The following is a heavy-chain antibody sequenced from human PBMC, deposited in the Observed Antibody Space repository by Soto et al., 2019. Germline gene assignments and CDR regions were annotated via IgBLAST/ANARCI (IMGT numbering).Heavy chain of an antibody. CDR3: APYGSGSYLSPGWFDP. J-gene: IGHJ5*02. CDR2: FDPEDGET. CDR1: GYTLTELS. Sequence: GASVKVSCKVSGYTLTELSMHWVRQAPGKGLEWMGGFDPEDGETTYAQKFQGRVTMTEDTSTDTAYMELSSLRSEDTAVYYCAPYGSGSYLSPGWFDPWGQGTLVTVSS. V-gene: IGHV1-24*01. D-gene: IGHD3-10*01.